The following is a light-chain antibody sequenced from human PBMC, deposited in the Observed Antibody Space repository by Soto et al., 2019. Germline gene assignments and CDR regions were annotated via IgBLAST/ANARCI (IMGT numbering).Light chain of an antibody. CDR1: SSDVGAYNY. Sequence: QSALTQPASVSASPGQSIAISYTGTSSDVGAYNYVSWYQHHPGKAPKLMIYHVTNRPSGVSDRFSGSKSGNTASLTISGLQADDEADYYCSSYTSSSTYVFGTGTKVTVL. CDR3: SSYTSSSTYV. V-gene: IGLV2-14*03. J-gene: IGLJ1*01. CDR2: HVT.